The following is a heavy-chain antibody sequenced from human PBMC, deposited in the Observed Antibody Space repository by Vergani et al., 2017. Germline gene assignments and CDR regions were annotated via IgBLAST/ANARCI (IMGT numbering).Heavy chain of an antibody. CDR1: GFTFSSYA. CDR3: ARENYYYYMDV. Sequence: QVQLVESGGGVVQPERSLRLSCASSGFTFSSYAMHWVRQAPGTGLEWVAVISYDGSNKYYADSVKGRFTISRENSKNTLYLQMNSLRAEDTAVYYCARENYYYYMDVWGKGTTVTVSS. CDR2: ISYDGSNK. V-gene: IGHV3-30-3*01. J-gene: IGHJ6*03.